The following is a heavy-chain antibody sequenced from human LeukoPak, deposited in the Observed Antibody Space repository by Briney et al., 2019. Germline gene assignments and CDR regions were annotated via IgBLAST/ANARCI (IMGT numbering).Heavy chain of an antibody. D-gene: IGHD1-26*01. V-gene: IGHV5-51*01. CDR2: IYPGDSDT. CDR3: ARGIVGATPYYFDY. CDR1: GYSFTRFW. J-gene: IGHJ4*02. Sequence: GESLKISCKGSGYSFTRFWIGWVRQMPGKGLEWMGIIYPGDSDTRNSPSFQGQVTISADKSTSTAYLQWSSLKASDTAMYYCARGIVGATPYYFDYWGQGTLVTVSS.